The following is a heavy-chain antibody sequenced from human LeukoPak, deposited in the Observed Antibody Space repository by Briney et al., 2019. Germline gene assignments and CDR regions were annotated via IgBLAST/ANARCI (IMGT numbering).Heavy chain of an antibody. V-gene: IGHV3-23*01. CDR2: ISGSGGST. Sequence: PGGSLRLSCAASGFTFSSYAMSWVRQAPGKGLEWVSAISGSGGSTYYADSVKGRFTISRDNSKNTLYLQMNSLRAEDTALYYCARNGYSSSWFHYYYYYMDVWGKGTTVTVSS. J-gene: IGHJ6*03. CDR3: ARNGYSSSWFHYYYYYMDV. CDR1: GFTFSSYA. D-gene: IGHD6-13*01.